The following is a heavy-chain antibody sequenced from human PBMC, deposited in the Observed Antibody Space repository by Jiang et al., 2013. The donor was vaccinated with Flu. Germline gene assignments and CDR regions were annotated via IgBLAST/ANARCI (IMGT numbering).Heavy chain of an antibody. CDR3: ARDRVDTLGWGAFDI. J-gene: IGHJ3*02. Sequence: AVISYDGSNKYYADSVKGRFTISRDNSKNTLYLQMNSLRAEDTAVYYCARDRVDTLGWGAFDIWGQGTMVTVSS. D-gene: IGHD5-18*01. V-gene: IGHV3-30-3*01. CDR2: ISYDGSNK.